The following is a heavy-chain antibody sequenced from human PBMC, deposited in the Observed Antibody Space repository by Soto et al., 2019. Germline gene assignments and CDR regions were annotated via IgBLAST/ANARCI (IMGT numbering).Heavy chain of an antibody. CDR3: ARAIKRWEVNYYFDF. Sequence: QVVLLQSGAEVKAPGSSVRDSCQVSGSTFNNFAFSWVRQAPGNGPEWMGGIVVDSNTAEYSQRFQDRVTITADTSSKTLYMELGSLTFEDTAVYYCARAIKRWEVNYYFDFWGQGTLVTVSS. CDR1: GSTFNNFA. J-gene: IGHJ4*02. D-gene: IGHD1-26*01. CDR2: IVVDSNTA. V-gene: IGHV1-69*06.